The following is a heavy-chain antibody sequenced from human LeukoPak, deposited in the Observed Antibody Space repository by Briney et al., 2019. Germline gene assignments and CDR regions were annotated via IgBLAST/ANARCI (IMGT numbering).Heavy chain of an antibody. D-gene: IGHD5-18*01. Sequence: ASVKVSFKASGYTFTTYYMHWVRQAPGRGLEWMGIINPSSGSTSYAQKFQGRVTMTRDTSTSTVYMELSSLRSEDTAIYYCARVLGAHRYGSIDHWGQGTLVTVSS. V-gene: IGHV1-46*01. J-gene: IGHJ4*02. CDR3: ARVLGAHRYGSIDH. CDR1: GYTFTTYY. CDR2: INPSSGST.